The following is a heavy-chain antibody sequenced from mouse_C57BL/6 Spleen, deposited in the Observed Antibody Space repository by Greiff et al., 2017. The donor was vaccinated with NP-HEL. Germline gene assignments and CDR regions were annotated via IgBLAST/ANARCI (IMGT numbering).Heavy chain of an antibody. CDR1: GFSFNTYA. V-gene: IGHV10-1*01. CDR3: VNGNYGSYAMDY. Sequence: EVQLVESGGGLVQPKGSLKLSCAASGFSFNTYAMNWVRQAPGKGLEWVARIRSKSNNYATYYADSVKDRFTISRDDSESMLYLQMNNLKTEDTAMYYCVNGNYGSYAMDYWGQGTSVTVSS. CDR2: IRSKSNNYAT. D-gene: IGHD2-1*01. J-gene: IGHJ4*01.